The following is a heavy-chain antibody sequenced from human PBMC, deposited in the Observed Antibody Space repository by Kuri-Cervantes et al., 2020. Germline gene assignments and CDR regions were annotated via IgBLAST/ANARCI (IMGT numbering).Heavy chain of an antibody. Sequence: ASVKVSCKASGYTFTGYYVHWVRQAPGQGLEWMGWINPNSGGTNYAQKFQGRVTMTRDTSISTAYMELSRLRSDDTAVYYCASQLLWFGELQGAFDYWGQGTLVTVSS. J-gene: IGHJ4*02. D-gene: IGHD3-10*01. CDR1: GYTFTGYY. CDR3: ASQLLWFGELQGAFDY. CDR2: INPNSGGT. V-gene: IGHV1-2*02.